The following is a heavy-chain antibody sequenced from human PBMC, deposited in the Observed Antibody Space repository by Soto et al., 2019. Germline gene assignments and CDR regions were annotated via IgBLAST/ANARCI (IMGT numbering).Heavy chain of an antibody. CDR2: INHSGST. Sequence: PSETLSLTCAVYGGSFSGYYWSWIRQPPGKGLEWIGEINHSGSTNYNPSLKSRVTISVDTSKNQFSLKLSSVTAADTAVYYCARNYGSGSYDYYYGMDVWGQGTTVTVSS. CDR1: GGSFSGYY. V-gene: IGHV4-34*01. D-gene: IGHD3-10*01. CDR3: ARNYGSGSYDYYYGMDV. J-gene: IGHJ6*02.